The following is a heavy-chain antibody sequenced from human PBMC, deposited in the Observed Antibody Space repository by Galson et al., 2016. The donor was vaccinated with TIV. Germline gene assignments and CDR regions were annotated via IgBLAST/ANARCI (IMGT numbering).Heavy chain of an antibody. J-gene: IGHJ6*03. V-gene: IGHV4-59*01. CDR3: ARDKSGYDPVDHFYYYMDV. CDR1: GGSISSYY. D-gene: IGHD5-12*01. Sequence: SETLSLTCTVSGGSISSYYFSWIRQPPGKGLEWIGHIYYSGSTDYNPSLKSRVTISMDKSKNQFSLKLSSVPAADTAVYYCARDKSGYDPVDHFYYYMDVWGKGTTVTVS. CDR2: IYYSGST.